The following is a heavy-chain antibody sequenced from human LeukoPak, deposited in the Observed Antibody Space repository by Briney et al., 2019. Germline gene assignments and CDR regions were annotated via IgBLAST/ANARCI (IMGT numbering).Heavy chain of an antibody. V-gene: IGHV1-2*02. CDR1: GYTFTVYY. J-gene: IGHJ4*02. CDR3: ARGILPMGRSRSPGCYDY. CDR2: ISPNNGGT. D-gene: IGHD2-15*01. Sequence: ASVKVSCKASGYTFTVYYIHWVRQAPGQGLEWMGWISPNNGGTNYAQTFQGRVTMTRDSSINTAYMELSGLRPDDTALYYCARGILPMGRSRSPGCYDYWGQGSLVTVSS.